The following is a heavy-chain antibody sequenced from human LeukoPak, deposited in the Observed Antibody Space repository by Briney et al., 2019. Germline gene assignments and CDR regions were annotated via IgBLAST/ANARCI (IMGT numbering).Heavy chain of an antibody. CDR3: ASTYDDILTAYYTGPKHFDY. CDR2: IYYSGST. D-gene: IGHD3-9*01. CDR1: GGSISSYY. V-gene: IGHV4-59*08. Sequence: SETLSLTCTVSGGSISSYYWSWIREPPGKGLGWIGYIYYSGSTNYTPSLKSRVTISVDTSKNQFSLKLSSVTAADTAVYYCASTYDDILTAYYTGPKHFDYWGQGTLVTFSS. J-gene: IGHJ4*02.